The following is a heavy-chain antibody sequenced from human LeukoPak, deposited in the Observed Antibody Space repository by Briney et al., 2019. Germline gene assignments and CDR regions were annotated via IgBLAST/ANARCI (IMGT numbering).Heavy chain of an antibody. CDR2: IGGSDGTT. J-gene: IGHJ4*02. CDR3: AKSSGSSTYYFDF. V-gene: IGHV3-23*01. CDR1: GFTFSSYA. Sequence: GGSLRLSCAASGFTFSSYAMGWVRQAPGKGLEWLSAIGGSDGTTYHATSVRGRFAISKDNSKSTLYLQMNSLRAEDTAIYYCAKSSGSSTYYFDFWRQGTLVTVSS. D-gene: IGHD3-10*01.